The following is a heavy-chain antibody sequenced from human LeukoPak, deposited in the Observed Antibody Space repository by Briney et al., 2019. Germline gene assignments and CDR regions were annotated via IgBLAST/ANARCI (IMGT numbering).Heavy chain of an antibody. CDR1: GFTFSTYS. J-gene: IGHJ4*02. V-gene: IGHV3-48*04. CDR2: ISSSSSTI. CDR3: ARGRDLFDY. Sequence: GGSLRLSCAASGFTFSTYSMNWVRQAPGKGLEWVAYISSSSSTIYYADSVKGRFTISRDNAKNSLYLQMNSLRAEDTAVYYCARGRDLFDYWGPGTLVTVSP.